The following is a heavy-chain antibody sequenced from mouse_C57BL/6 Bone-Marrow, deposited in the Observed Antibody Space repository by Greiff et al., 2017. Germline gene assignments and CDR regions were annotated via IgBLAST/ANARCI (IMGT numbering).Heavy chain of an antibody. J-gene: IGHJ2*01. Sequence: EVMLVESGGGLVKPGGSLKLSCAASGFTFSSYAMSWVRQTPEKRLEWVATISAGGSYTYYPDNVKGRFTIFRDNAKNNLYLQMSHLKSEDTAMYYCASRAQATYFDYWGQGTTLTVSS. CDR3: ASRAQATYFDY. CDR2: ISAGGSYT. V-gene: IGHV5-4*03. D-gene: IGHD3-2*02. CDR1: GFTFSSYA.